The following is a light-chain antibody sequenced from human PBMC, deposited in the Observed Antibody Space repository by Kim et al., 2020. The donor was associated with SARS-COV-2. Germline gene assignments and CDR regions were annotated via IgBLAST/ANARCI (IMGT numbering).Light chain of an antibody. Sequence: SYELTQPPSVSVYPGQTARITCSGDALPKQYAYWYQQKPGQAPVLVIYKDSERPSGIPERFSGSSSGTTATLTISGVQAEDEADYYCQSADSSGTYRVFG. V-gene: IGLV3-25*03. CDR1: ALPKQY. CDR2: KDS. CDR3: QSADSSGTYRV. J-gene: IGLJ3*02.